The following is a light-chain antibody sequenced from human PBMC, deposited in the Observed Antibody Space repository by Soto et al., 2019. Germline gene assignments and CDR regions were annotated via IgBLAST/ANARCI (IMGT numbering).Light chain of an antibody. Sequence: DIQLTQSPSFLSASVGDRVTVTCRASQGIGSRLAWYQQKPGKAPQVLTYAAYTFQSGVPSRFSGSGSGTEFTLTISSLQPEDFATYYCQQLDTFPLTFGGGTKVDIK. CDR1: QGIGSR. CDR2: AAY. CDR3: QQLDTFPLT. V-gene: IGKV1-9*01. J-gene: IGKJ4*01.